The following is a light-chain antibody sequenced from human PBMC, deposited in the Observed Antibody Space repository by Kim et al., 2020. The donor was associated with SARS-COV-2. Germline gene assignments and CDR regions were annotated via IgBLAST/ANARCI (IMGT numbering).Light chain of an antibody. CDR3: VLYVGRGISV. J-gene: IGLJ3*02. Sequence: TVTLPCGFSSGSVSSDHYPSWYQQTPGPPPRALIYTTNTRSSGVPDRFSGSILGNKAALTITGAQADDDSDYYCVLYVGRGISVFGGGTKLTVL. CDR1: SGSVSSDHY. CDR2: TTN. V-gene: IGLV8-61*01.